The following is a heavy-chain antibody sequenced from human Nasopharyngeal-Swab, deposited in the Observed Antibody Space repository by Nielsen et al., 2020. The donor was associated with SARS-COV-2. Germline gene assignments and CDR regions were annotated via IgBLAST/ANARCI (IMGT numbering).Heavy chain of an antibody. V-gene: IGHV4-34*01. CDR3: ASTDWAFDY. CDR1: GFTLSDFS. D-gene: IGHD3-9*01. Sequence: ESLKISCVASGFTLSDFSMSWIRQPPGKGLEWIGEINHRGSTNYNPSLKSRVTISVDTSKKQFSLKLSSVTAADTAVYYCASTDWAFDYWGHGTLVTV. J-gene: IGHJ4*01. CDR2: INHRGST.